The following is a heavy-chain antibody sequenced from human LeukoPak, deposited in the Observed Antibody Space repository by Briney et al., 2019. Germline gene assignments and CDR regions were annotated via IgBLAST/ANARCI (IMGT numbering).Heavy chain of an antibody. J-gene: IGHJ4*02. CDR1: GYTFTSYD. CDR2: MNPNSGNT. D-gene: IGHD3-22*01. Sequence: ASVKVSCKASGYTFTSYDINWVRQATGQGLEWMGWMNPNSGNTGYAQKFQGRVTMTRNTSISTAYMELSSLRSEDTAVYYCARGLSVRNYNSSGYSYDYWGQGTLVTVSS. CDR3: ARGLSVRNYNSSGYSYDY. V-gene: IGHV1-8*01.